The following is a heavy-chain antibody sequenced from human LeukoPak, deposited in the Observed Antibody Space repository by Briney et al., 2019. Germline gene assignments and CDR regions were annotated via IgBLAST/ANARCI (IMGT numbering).Heavy chain of an antibody. D-gene: IGHD3-22*01. J-gene: IGHJ4*02. Sequence: PSGTLSLTCAVSGGSISSSNWWSWVRQPPGKGLEWIGEIYDSGSTNYNPSLKSRVTISVDKSKNQFSLKLSSVTAADTAVYYCARVGDYYDSSPDYWGQGTLVTVSS. V-gene: IGHV4-4*02. CDR2: IYDSGST. CDR1: GGSISSSNW. CDR3: ARVGDYYDSSPDY.